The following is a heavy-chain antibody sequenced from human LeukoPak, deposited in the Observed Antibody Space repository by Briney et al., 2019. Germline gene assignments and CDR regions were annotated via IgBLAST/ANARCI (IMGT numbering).Heavy chain of an antibody. CDR1: GFTFSSYG. CDR3: ARALYYYDSSGSYYYYYYGMDV. D-gene: IGHD3-22*01. V-gene: IGHV3-33*01. Sequence: GGSLRLSCAASGFTFSSYGMHWVRQAPGKGLEWVAVIWYDGSNKYYADSVKGRFTISRDNSKNALYLQTNSLRAEDTAVYYCARALYYYDSSGSYYYYYYGMDVWGQGPTVTVSS. J-gene: IGHJ6*02. CDR2: IWYDGSNK.